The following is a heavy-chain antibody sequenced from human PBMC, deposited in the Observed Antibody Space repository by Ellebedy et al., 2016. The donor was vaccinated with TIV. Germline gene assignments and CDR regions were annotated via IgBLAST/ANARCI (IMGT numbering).Heavy chain of an antibody. CDR1: GYTFTGSDYY. V-gene: IGHV1-2*02. J-gene: IGHJ3*02. CDR3: AMGFVWFSYAFDI. D-gene: IGHD2-21*01. Sequence: ASVKVSXKASGYTFTGSDYYMHWVRQAPGQGLEWMGWINPKSGDTNYTRKFQGRVTMTRDTSISTAYMELRRLRSDDTAVFYCAMGFVWFSYAFDIWGQGTMVTVSS. CDR2: INPKSGDT.